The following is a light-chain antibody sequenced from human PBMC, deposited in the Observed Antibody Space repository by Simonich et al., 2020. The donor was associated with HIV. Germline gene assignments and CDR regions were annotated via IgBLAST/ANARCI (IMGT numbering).Light chain of an antibody. J-gene: IGLJ2*01. CDR2: DVS. V-gene: IGLV2-14*03. CDR3: SSYTSTSIVV. Sequence: QSALTQPASVSGSPGQSITISCTGTRSDIGGYNYVSWYQQHPGKAPKLMIFDVSYRPSGISHRFSGSKSGNTASLTISGLQAEDEADYYCSSYTSTSIVVFGGGTKLTVL. CDR1: RSDIGGYNY.